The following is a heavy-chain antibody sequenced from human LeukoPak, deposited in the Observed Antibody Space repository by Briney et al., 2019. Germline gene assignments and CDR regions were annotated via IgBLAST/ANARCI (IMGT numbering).Heavy chain of an antibody. CDR1: GITVNSNY. J-gene: IGHJ4*02. CDR2: IYSGSST. Sequence: GGSLRLSCAASGITVNSNYMSWVRQAPGKGLEWVSVIYSGSSTYYADSVKGRFTISRDISKNTLYLQMNSLRAEDTAVYYCARAYYYDSSGKTPAGYWGQGTLVTVSS. CDR3: ARAYYYDSSGKTPAGY. D-gene: IGHD3-22*01. V-gene: IGHV3-53*01.